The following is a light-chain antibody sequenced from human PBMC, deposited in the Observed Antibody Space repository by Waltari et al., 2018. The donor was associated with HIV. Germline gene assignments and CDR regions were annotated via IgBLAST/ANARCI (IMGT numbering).Light chain of an antibody. CDR2: NVS. J-gene: IGKJ1*01. CDR1: RSFVYNGGDAF. CDR3: MQGTYWPRT. Sequence: EVVVTQFPLSLRVTVGQPASISCRPTRSFVYNGGDAFLSWFHQRPGQSPRRLIHNVSIRDSGVPDRFSGSGSGSDFTLRISRVEAEDVGIYYCMQGTYWPRTFGQGTKVEIK. V-gene: IGKV2-30*01.